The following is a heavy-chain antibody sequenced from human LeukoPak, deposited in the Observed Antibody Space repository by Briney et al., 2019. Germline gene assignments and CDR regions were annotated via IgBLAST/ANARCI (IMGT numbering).Heavy chain of an antibody. Sequence: GGSLRLSCAASGFTFSDYYMGWIRQAPGKGLGWVSYISSSGTTIYYADSVKGRFTISRDNAKNSLYLQMNSLRAEDTAVYYCARDRIAAAGAYWGQGTLVTVSS. CDR3: ARDRIAAAGAY. J-gene: IGHJ4*02. CDR1: GFTFSDYY. V-gene: IGHV3-11*04. D-gene: IGHD6-13*01. CDR2: ISSSGTTI.